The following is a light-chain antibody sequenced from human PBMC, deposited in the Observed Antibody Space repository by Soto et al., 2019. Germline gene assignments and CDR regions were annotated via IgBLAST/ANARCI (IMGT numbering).Light chain of an antibody. V-gene: IGKV3-11*01. Sequence: EIVLTQSPATLSLSQGQRATLSCRASQSVSSYLAWYQQKPGQAPRLLIYDASNRATGNPARFSGSGSRKDFTVNISSLESEDFAVSDGQQRSNWPTWTFGQGTKVEIK. CDR2: DAS. J-gene: IGKJ1*01. CDR1: QSVSSY. CDR3: QQRSNWPTWT.